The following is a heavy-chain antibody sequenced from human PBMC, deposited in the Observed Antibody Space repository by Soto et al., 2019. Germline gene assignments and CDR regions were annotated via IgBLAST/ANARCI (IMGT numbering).Heavy chain of an antibody. V-gene: IGHV1-18*01. Sequence: ASVKVSCKASGYTFTSYGISWVRQAPGQGLEWMGWISAYNGNTNYAQKLQGRVTMTTDTSTSTAYMELSSLRSEDTAVYYCAVWELLSGFDYWGQGTLVTVSS. CDR1: GYTFTSYG. D-gene: IGHD1-26*01. CDR3: AVWELLSGFDY. J-gene: IGHJ4*02. CDR2: ISAYNGNT.